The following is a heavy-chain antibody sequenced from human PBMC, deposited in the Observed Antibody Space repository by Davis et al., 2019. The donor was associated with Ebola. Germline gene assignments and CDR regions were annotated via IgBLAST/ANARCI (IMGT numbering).Heavy chain of an antibody. CDR2: ISAYNGNT. J-gene: IGHJ5*02. Sequence: ASVKVSCKASGYTFTSYGISWARQAPGQGLEWMGWISAYNGNTNYAQKLQGRVTMTTDTSTSTAYMELRSLRSDDTAVYYCVRDYNGSWFGWFDPWGQGTLVTVSS. V-gene: IGHV1-18*01. D-gene: IGHD6-13*01. CDR3: VRDYNGSWFGWFDP. CDR1: GYTFTSYG.